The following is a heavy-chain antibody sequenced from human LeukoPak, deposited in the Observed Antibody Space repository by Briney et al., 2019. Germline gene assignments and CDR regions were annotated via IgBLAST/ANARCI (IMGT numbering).Heavy chain of an antibody. D-gene: IGHD3-10*01. CDR3: ASEFAY. Sequence: SETLSLTCTVSGGSISSYYWSWIRQPPGKGLEWIGRIYPNGITNYNPSLKSRVTISVDTSKNQFSLKLSSVTAADTAVYYCASEFAYWGQGTLLTVSS. CDR1: GGSISSYY. CDR2: IYPNGIT. J-gene: IGHJ4*02. V-gene: IGHV4-4*08.